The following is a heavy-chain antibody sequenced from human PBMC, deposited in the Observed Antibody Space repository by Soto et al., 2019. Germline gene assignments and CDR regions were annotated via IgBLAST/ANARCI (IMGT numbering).Heavy chain of an antibody. D-gene: IGHD2-15*01. CDR3: TRDLHGGNPFDY. CDR2: INPGTGYT. CDR1: GYTLPNYS. Sequence: QVQFVQSGAEVKKPGASVRLSCKPSGYTLPNYSIQWVRQAAGQGLQWLGWINPGTGYTESSQRFQGRLTLTMDNSATTFYMDLTSLTSEDTAVYFCTRDLHGGNPFDYWGQGTLVTVSS. V-gene: IGHV1-3*01. J-gene: IGHJ4*02.